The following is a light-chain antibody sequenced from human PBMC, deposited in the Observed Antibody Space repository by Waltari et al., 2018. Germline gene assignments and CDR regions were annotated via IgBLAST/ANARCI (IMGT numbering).Light chain of an antibody. CDR2: SNN. Sequence: QSVLTQPPSASGTPGQRVTISCSGSSSNLGSNYVYWYQQRPGTAPKLPIYSNNQRPSGVPDRFSGSKSGTSASLAISGLRSEDEADYYCAAWDDSLSAWVFGGGTKLTVL. CDR1: SSNLGSNY. CDR3: AAWDDSLSAWV. J-gene: IGLJ3*02. V-gene: IGLV1-47*02.